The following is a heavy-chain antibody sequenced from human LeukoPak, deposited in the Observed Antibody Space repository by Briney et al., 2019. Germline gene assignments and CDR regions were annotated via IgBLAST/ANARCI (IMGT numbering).Heavy chain of an antibody. CDR2: IIPILGIA. D-gene: IGHD3-22*01. J-gene: IGHJ3*02. V-gene: IGHV1-69*04. CDR3: ARAPGIYYDSSGYFKRAFDI. Sequence: SVKVSCEASGGTFSSYAISWVRQAPGQGLEWMGRIIPILGIANYAQKLQGRVTITTDTSTSTAYMELRSLRSDDTAVYYCARAPGIYYDSSGYFKRAFDIWGQGTMVTVSS. CDR1: GGTFSSYA.